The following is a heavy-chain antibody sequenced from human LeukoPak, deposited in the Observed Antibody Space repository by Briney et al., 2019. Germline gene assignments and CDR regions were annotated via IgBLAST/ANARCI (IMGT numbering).Heavy chain of an antibody. CDR2: ISSSSSYI. CDR3: ARGGRLGYSSGWSVYYYMDV. V-gene: IGHV3-21*01. J-gene: IGHJ6*03. CDR1: GFTFNSYG. Sequence: GRSLRLSCAASGFTFNSYGMHWVRQAPGKGLEWVSSISSSSSYIYYADSVKGRFTISRDNAKNSLYLQMNSLRAEDTAVYYCARGGRLGYSSGWSVYYYMDVWGKGTTVTVSS. D-gene: IGHD6-19*01.